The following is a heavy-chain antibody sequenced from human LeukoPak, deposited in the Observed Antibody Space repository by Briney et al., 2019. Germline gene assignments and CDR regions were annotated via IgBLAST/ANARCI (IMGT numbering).Heavy chain of an antibody. J-gene: IGHJ4*02. D-gene: IGHD2-2*01. CDR1: GFIFSDFN. CDR2: ISSAGSTI. CDR3: AKGYCSSTSCPSDY. Sequence: PGGSLRLSCATSGFIFSDFNMNWVRQAPGKGLEWVSYISSAGSTIYYADSVKGRFTISRDNAKNSLYLQMNSLRAEDTALYYCAKGYCSSTSCPSDYWGQGTLVTVSS. V-gene: IGHV3-48*04.